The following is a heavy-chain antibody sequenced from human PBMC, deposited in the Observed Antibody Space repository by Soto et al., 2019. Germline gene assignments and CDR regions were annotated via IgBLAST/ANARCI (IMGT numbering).Heavy chain of an antibody. D-gene: IGHD3-10*01. J-gene: IGHJ5*02. Sequence: GAPVKVSCKASGYTFTSYGISWVRQAPGQGLEWMGWISAYNGNTNYAQKLQGRVTMTTDTSTSTAYMELRSLRSDDTAVYYCARDRASPNMVPRLSFDPWGQGTLVTVSS. CDR1: GYTFTSYG. CDR2: ISAYNGNT. CDR3: ARDRASPNMVPRLSFDP. V-gene: IGHV1-18*01.